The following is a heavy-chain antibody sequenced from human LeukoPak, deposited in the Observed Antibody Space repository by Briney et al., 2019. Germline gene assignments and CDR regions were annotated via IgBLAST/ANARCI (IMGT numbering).Heavy chain of an antibody. Sequence: SGTLSLTCAVYGGSFSGYYWSWIRQPPGKGLEWIGEINHSGSTNYNPSLKSRVTISVDTSKNQFSLKLSSVTAADTAVYYCARGVKRDTAMATRIFDYWGQGTLVTVSS. V-gene: IGHV4-34*01. D-gene: IGHD5-18*01. CDR2: INHSGST. J-gene: IGHJ4*02. CDR1: GGSFSGYY. CDR3: ARGVKRDTAMATRIFDY.